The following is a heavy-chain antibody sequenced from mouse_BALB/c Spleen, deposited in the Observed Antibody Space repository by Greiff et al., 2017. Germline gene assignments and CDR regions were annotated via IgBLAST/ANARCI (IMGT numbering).Heavy chain of an antibody. CDR2: INPNNGDT. V-gene: IGHV1-26*01. CDR3: ARPIYYYGSSTDYYAMDY. D-gene: IGHD1-1*01. CDR1: GYTFTDYY. Sequence: VQLKQSGPELVKPGASVKMSCKASGYTFTDYYMKWVKQSHGKSLEWIGDINPNNGDTFYNQKFKGKATLTVDKSSSTAYMQLNSLTSEDSAVYYCARPIYYYGSSTDYYAMDYWGQGTSVTVSS. J-gene: IGHJ4*01.